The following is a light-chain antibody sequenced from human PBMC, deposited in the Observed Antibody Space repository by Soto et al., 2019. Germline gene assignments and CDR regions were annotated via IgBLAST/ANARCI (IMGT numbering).Light chain of an antibody. CDR1: SSDIGGHHF. J-gene: IGLJ1*01. CDR3: SSYTSSSLYV. CDR2: EVT. V-gene: IGLV2-14*01. Sequence: QSVLTQPASVSGSPGQPITISCTGTSSDIGGHHFVSWYQQQSGKAPKLAIYEVTDRPSGVSDRFSGSKSGNTASLTISGLQPEDEADYYCSSYTSSSLYVFGTGTKVTVL.